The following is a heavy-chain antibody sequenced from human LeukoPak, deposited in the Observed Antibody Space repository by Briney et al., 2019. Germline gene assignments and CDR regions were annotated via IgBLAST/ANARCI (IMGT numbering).Heavy chain of an antibody. V-gene: IGHV3-9*01. J-gene: IGHJ4*02. CDR2: ISWNSGSI. D-gene: IGHD3-22*01. CDR1: GFTFDDYA. Sequence: GRSLRPSCAASGFTFDDYAMHWVRQAPGKGLEWVSGISWNSGSIGYADSVKGRFTISRDNAKNSLYLQMNSLRAEDTALYYCAKALYSSGYYYFDYWGQGTLVTVSS. CDR3: AKALYSSGYYYFDY.